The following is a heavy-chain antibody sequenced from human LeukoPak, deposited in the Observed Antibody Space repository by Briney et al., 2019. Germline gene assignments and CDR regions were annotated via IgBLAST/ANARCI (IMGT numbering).Heavy chain of an antibody. D-gene: IGHD3-3*01. CDR3: AKYDFWNGYAIDV. CDR2: ISYDGSTK. J-gene: IGHJ6*02. Sequence: GRSLRLSCAASGFTFSSSGMHWVRQAPGKGLEWVAVISYDGSTKCYADSVKGRFTISRDNSKNTLYLQMNSLRAEDTAVYYCAKYDFWNGYAIDVWGQGTTVTVSS. CDR1: GFTFSSSG. V-gene: IGHV3-30*18.